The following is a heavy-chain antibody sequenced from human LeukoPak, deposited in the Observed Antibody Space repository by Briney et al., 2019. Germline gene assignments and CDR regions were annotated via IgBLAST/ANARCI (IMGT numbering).Heavy chain of an antibody. V-gene: IGHV3-30*03. J-gene: IGHJ4*02. CDR3: ARETDPYHFDY. D-gene: IGHD2-2*02. CDR1: GFPFSSYG. CDR2: ISYDGSNK. Sequence: GGSLRLSCVASGFPFSSYGMHWVRQAPGKGLEWVAVISYDGSNKYYADSVKGRFTISRDNSKITLYLQMNSLRAEDTAVYYCARETDPYHFDYWGQGTLVTVSS.